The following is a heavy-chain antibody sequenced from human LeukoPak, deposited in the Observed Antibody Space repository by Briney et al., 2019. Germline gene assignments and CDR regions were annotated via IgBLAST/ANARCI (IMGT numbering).Heavy chain of an antibody. Sequence: GASVKVSCKASGYTFTGYYMHWVRQAPGQGLEWMGWINPNSGGTNYAQKFQGRVTMTRDTSISTAYMELSRLRSDDTAVYYCARVGYYDSSGYYEDAFDYWGQGTPVTVSS. CDR2: INPNSGGT. V-gene: IGHV1-2*02. CDR3: ARVGYYDSSGYYEDAFDY. J-gene: IGHJ4*02. CDR1: GYTFTGYY. D-gene: IGHD3-22*01.